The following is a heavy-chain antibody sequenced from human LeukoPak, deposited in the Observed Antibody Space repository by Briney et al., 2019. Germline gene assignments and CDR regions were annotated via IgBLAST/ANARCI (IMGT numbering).Heavy chain of an antibody. CDR2: ISGSGGST. D-gene: IGHD1-7*01. J-gene: IGHJ6*02. CDR3: ARVPTGTLSYYGMDV. CDR1: GFTFSSYA. Sequence: SGGSLRLSCAASGFTFSSYAMSWVRQAPGKGLEWVSAISGSGGSTYYADSVKGRFTISRDNSKNTLYLQMNSLRAEDTAVYYCARVPTGTLSYYGMDVWGQGTTVTVSS. V-gene: IGHV3-23*01.